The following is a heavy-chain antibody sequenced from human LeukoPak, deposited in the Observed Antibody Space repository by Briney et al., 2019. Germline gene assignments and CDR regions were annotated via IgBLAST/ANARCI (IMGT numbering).Heavy chain of an antibody. CDR2: INHVGST. CDR3: ARRLIIRGRFND. CDR1: GGSFTDCF. D-gene: IGHD3-10*01. Sequence: MASETLSLTCGVYGGSFTDCFWSWVRQPPGKRLEWIGEINHVGSTNYNPSLKSRVTLSVDKSTNQVSLNLTSVTVADTAVYYCARRLIIRGRFNDWGQGTLVTVSS. J-gene: IGHJ4*02. V-gene: IGHV4-34*01.